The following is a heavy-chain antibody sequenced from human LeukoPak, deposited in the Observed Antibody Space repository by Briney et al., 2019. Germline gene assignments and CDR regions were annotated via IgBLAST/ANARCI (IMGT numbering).Heavy chain of an antibody. CDR3: AKDPITMVRGVIIGNYFDY. CDR2: ISYDGSNK. CDR1: GFIFSNYG. Sequence: PGGSLRLSCAASGFIFSNYGMHWVRQAPGKGLEWVAVISYDGSNKYYADSVKGRFTISRDNSKNTLYLQMNSLRAEDTAVYYCAKDPITMVRGVIIGNYFDYWGQGTLVTVSS. D-gene: IGHD3-10*01. J-gene: IGHJ4*02. V-gene: IGHV3-30*18.